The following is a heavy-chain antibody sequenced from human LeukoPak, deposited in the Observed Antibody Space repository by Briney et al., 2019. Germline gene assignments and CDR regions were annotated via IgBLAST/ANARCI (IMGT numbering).Heavy chain of an antibody. CDR2: ISSSSSYI. J-gene: IGHJ4*02. CDR1: GFTFSSYS. CDR3: ARAGSEWFGEPPDY. D-gene: IGHD3-10*01. Sequence: GGSLRLSCAASGFTFSSYSMNWVRQAPGKGLEWVSSISSSSSYIYYADSVKGRFTISRDNAKNSLYLQMNSLRAEDTAVCYCARAGSEWFGEPPDYWGQGTLVTVSS. V-gene: IGHV3-21*01.